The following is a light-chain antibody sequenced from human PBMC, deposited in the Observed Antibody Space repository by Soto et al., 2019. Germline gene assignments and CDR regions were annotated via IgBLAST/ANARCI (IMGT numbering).Light chain of an antibody. V-gene: IGKV1-39*01. J-gene: IGKJ1*01. Sequence: DIQMTQSPSSLSASVGDRVTITCRASQSIVTYLNWYLQKPGKAPKLLIYAASSLQSGVPSRFSGSGSETHFTLTISSLQPEDFATYSCQQSYSTTWTFGQGTKVDIK. CDR1: QSIVTY. CDR2: AAS. CDR3: QQSYSTTWT.